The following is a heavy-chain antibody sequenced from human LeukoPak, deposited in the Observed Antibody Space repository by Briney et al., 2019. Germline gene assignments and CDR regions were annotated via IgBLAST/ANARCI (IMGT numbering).Heavy chain of an antibody. CDR1: GGSFSGYY. J-gene: IGHJ4*02. D-gene: IGHD5-18*01. Sequence: SETLSLTCAVYGGSFSGYYWSWIRQPPGKGLEWIGEINHSGSTNYNPSLKSRVTISVDTSKNQFSLKLSSVTAADTAVYYCARDGVRGYSYGQRFDYWGQGTLVTVSS. CDR2: INHSGST. V-gene: IGHV4-34*01. CDR3: ARDGVRGYSYGQRFDY.